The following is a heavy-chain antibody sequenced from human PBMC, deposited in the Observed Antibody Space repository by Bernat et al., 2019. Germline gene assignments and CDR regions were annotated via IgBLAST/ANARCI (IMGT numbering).Heavy chain of an antibody. CDR2: ISHDETYK. V-gene: IGHV3-30-3*01. CDR1: GFTFSNYG. Sequence: QVQLVESGGGVFQPGRSLRLSCAASGFTFSNYGMHWVRQAPGKGLEWVAVISHDETYKYYADSVKGRFTISRDNSKNTLSLQMNSLRVEDTAVYYCAGDTNMVLSPWGQGTLVTVSS. J-gene: IGHJ5*02. D-gene: IGHD3-10*01. CDR3: AGDTNMVLSP.